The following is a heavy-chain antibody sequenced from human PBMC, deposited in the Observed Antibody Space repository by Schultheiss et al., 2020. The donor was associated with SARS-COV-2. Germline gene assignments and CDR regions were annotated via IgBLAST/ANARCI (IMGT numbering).Heavy chain of an antibody. Sequence: GGSLRLSCAASGFTFDDYGMSWVRQAPGKGLEWVSAIGTAGDTYYPGSVKGRFTISRENAKNSLYLQMNSLRAGDTAVYYCARGGGYDGMDVWGQGTTVTVSS. J-gene: IGHJ6*02. V-gene: IGHV3-13*01. CDR2: IGTAGDT. CDR1: GFTFDDYG. CDR3: ARGGGYDGMDV. D-gene: IGHD3-22*01.